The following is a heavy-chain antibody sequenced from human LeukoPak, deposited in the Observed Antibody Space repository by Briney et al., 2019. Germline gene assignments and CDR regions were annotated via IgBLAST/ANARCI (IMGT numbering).Heavy chain of an antibody. CDR3: AKGEYHQDGIGENRFDN. D-gene: IGHD5-24*01. Sequence: GSLRLSCAASGFTFSSYSMNWVRQAPGKGLEWVSYISSSSTIYYADSVKGRFTTSRDNAKNSVFLQMSSLRPEDTAVYYCAKGEYHQDGIGENRFDNWGQGALVTVSS. CDR2: ISSSSTI. CDR1: GFTFSSYS. V-gene: IGHV3-48*01. J-gene: IGHJ4*02.